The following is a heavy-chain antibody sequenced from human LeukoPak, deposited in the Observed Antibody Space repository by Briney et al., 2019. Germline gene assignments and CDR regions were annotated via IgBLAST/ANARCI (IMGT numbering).Heavy chain of an antibody. V-gene: IGHV3-23*01. CDR3: ATDPRAAMEY. Sequence: GGSLRLSCAASGFTFSNHGMNWVRQAPGKGLEWVSGISDSGGNTYYADSVKGRFSISRDNSNNTLYLEMNSLRAADTAVYYCATDPRAAMEYWGQGTLVTVSS. CDR2: ISDSGGNT. D-gene: IGHD5-18*01. CDR1: GFTFSNHG. J-gene: IGHJ4*02.